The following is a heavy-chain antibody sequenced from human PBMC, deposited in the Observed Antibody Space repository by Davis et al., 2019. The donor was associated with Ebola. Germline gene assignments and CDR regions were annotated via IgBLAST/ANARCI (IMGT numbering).Heavy chain of an antibody. Sequence: GSLRLSCAVSGGSISSSNWWSCVRQPPGKGLEWIGEIYHSGSTNYNPSLKSRVTISVDTSKNQFSLKLSSVTAADTAVYYCARVVQYYYDSSGYSTPYYFDYWGQGTLVTVSS. V-gene: IGHV4-4*02. CDR1: GGSISSSNW. J-gene: IGHJ4*02. CDR3: ARVVQYYYDSSGYSTPYYFDY. D-gene: IGHD3-22*01. CDR2: IYHSGST.